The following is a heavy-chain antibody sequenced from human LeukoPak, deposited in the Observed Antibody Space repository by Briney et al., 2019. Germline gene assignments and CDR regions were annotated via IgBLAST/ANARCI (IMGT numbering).Heavy chain of an antibody. CDR2: ISSSGSTI. CDR1: GFTFSSYE. J-gene: IGHJ4*02. CDR3: ARGRYDILTGGAYFDY. V-gene: IGHV3-48*03. D-gene: IGHD3-9*01. Sequence: GGSLRLSCAASGFTFSSYEMNWVRQAPVKGLEWVSYISSSGSTIYYADSVKGRFTISRDNAKNSLYLQMNSLRAEDAAMYYCARGRYDILTGGAYFDYWGQGTLVTVSS.